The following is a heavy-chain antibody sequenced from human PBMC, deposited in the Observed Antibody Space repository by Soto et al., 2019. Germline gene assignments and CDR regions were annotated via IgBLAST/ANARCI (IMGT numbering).Heavy chain of an antibody. J-gene: IGHJ4*02. V-gene: IGHV3-23*01. CDR1: GFTFSTYA. D-gene: IGHD2-8*01. CDR3: VTQAEGFLIGPLDY. Sequence: EVQLLESGGGLVQPGGSLRLSCAASGFTFSTYAMTWVRQTPGKGLEWVSVISASGGDTYYADSVQGRFTISRDNYENTMYLQMNSLRAEDMAIDYCVTQAEGFLIGPLDYWGQGTLVTVSS. CDR2: ISASGGDT.